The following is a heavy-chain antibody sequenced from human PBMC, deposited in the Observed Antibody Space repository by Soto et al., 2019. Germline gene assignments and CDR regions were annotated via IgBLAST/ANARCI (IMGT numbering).Heavy chain of an antibody. V-gene: IGHV3-33*01. Sequence: QVQLVESGGGVVQPGRSLRLSCAASGFTFSSYGMHWVRQAPGKGLEWVAVIWYDGSNKYYADSVKGRFTISRDNSKNTLYLQMNSLRAEDTAVYYCARELRDIVVVVAAYFDYWGQGTLVTVSS. CDR2: IWYDGSNK. J-gene: IGHJ4*02. CDR1: GFTFSSYG. D-gene: IGHD2-15*01. CDR3: ARELRDIVVVVAAYFDY.